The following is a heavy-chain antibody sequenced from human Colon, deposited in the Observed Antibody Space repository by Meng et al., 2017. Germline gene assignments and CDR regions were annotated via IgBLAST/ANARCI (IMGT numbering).Heavy chain of an antibody. V-gene: IGHV1-2*06. D-gene: IGHD2-2*01. CDR2: INPNSGGT. CDR1: GYSFTTYY. CDR3: ARGYLVTVPTAPNAGY. J-gene: IGHJ4*02. Sequence: ASVKVSCKTSGYSFTTYYIHWVRQAPGQGLEWMGRINPNSGGTNYAQKFQGRVTMTRDTSSSTAYMELSSLRSDDTAVYYCARGYLVTVPTAPNAGYWGQGTLVTASS.